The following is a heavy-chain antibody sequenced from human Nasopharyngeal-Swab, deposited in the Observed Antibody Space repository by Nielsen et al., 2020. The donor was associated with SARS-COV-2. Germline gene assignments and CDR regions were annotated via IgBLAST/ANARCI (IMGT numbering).Heavy chain of an antibody. CDR1: AFTFSDYY. CDR2: ISRTGSFT. Sequence: GESLKISCAAPAFTFSDYYMSWLRQVPGKGLECISYISRTGSFTYYADSVKGRFTISRDNAMNSLFLQMNSLRAEDTAVYYCARVASSSWYFDYWGQGTLVTVSS. D-gene: IGHD6-13*01. J-gene: IGHJ4*02. V-gene: IGHV3-11*04. CDR3: ARVASSSWYFDY.